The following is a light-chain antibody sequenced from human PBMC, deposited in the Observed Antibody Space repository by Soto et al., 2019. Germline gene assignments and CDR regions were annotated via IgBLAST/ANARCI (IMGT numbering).Light chain of an antibody. CDR3: QKYDTAPLT. V-gene: IGKV1-27*01. Sequence: DIHLTQSPSSLSASLGDRVSITCLSSRDISNYLAWYQQKPGQVPRLLISGASTLHSGVPSRFSGSGSGTDFTLTITSLQPEDIATYFCQKYDTAPLTFGGGTKVDIK. CDR1: RDISNY. CDR2: GAS. J-gene: IGKJ4*01.